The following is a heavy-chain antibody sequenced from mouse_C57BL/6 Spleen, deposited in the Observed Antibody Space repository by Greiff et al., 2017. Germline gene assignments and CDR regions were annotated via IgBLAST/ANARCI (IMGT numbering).Heavy chain of an antibody. V-gene: IGHV2-5*01. CDR2: IWRGGST. J-gene: IGHJ2*01. CDR3: AKTYGSSLYYFDY. CDR1: GFSLTSYG. Sequence: VQLQQSGPGLVQPSQSLSITCTVSGFSLTSYGVHWVRQSPGKGLEWLGVIWRGGSTDYNAAFMSRLSITKDNSKSQVFFKMNSLQADDTAIYYCAKTYGSSLYYFDYWGQGTTLTVSS. D-gene: IGHD1-1*01.